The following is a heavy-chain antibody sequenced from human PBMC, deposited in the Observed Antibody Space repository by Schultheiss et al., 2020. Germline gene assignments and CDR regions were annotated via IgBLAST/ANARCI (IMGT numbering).Heavy chain of an antibody. Sequence: SETLSLTCSVSGGSISSYYWNWIRQPPGKGLEWIGYIYYSGSINYNPSLKSRVTISVDTSKNQFSLKLSSVTAADTAVYYCARVRYYGMDVWGQGTTVTVSS. J-gene: IGHJ6*02. CDR1: GGSISSYY. V-gene: IGHV4-59*12. CDR3: ARVRYYGMDV. CDR2: IYYSGSI.